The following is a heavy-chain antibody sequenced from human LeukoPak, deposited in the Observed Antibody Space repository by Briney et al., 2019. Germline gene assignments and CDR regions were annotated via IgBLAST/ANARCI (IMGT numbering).Heavy chain of an antibody. J-gene: IGHJ6*02. D-gene: IGHD6-19*01. CDR1: GFTFSSYS. CDR2: ISSSSSYI. V-gene: IGHV3-21*01. CDR3: ARDLSFQWPSTYYYGMDV. Sequence: PGGSLRLSCAASGFTFSSYSMNWVRQAPGKGLEWVSSISSSSSYIYYADSVKGRFTISRDNAKNSLYLQMNSLRAEDTAVYYCARDLSFQWPSTYYYGMDVWGQGTTVTVSS.